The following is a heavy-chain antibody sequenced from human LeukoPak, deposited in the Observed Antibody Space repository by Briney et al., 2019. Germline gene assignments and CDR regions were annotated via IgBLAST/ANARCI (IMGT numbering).Heavy chain of an antibody. CDR1: GYTFSGHY. D-gene: IGHD5-18*01. Sequence: GASVTISCTASGYTFSGHYIHWVRQAPGQGLEWMGVMHPTGGSTNYAQRFEGRVTMTRDTSTSTVYMGLRSLTSEDTAVYYCARDDFDTAMVYNYFDPWGQGTLVTVSS. V-gene: IGHV1-46*01. J-gene: IGHJ5*02. CDR3: ARDDFDTAMVYNYFDP. CDR2: MHPTGGST.